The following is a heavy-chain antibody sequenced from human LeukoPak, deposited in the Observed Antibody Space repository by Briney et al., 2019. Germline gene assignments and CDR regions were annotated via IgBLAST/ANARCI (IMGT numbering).Heavy chain of an antibody. CDR2: ISSSSSTI. D-gene: IGHD3-22*01. CDR3: ATNYYDSSGFGY. CDR1: GFTFSSYS. J-gene: IGHJ4*02. Sequence: PGGSLRLSCAASGFTFSSYSMNWVRQAPGKGLEWVSYISSSSSTIYYADSVKGRFTISRDNAKNSLYLRMNSLRDEDTAVYYCATNYYDSSGFGYWGQGTLVTVSS. V-gene: IGHV3-48*02.